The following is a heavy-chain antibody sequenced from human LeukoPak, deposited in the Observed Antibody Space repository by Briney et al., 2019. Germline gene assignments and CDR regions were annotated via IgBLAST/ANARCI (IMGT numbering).Heavy chain of an antibody. CDR3: AKAPPYKKYFDY. Sequence: PRGSLRLSCAASGFTFSNYAMSWVRQAPGKGLEWVSTISNSGDATYYADSVKGRFTISRDNSKNTPCLQINSLRAEDTAVYYCAKAPPYKKYFDYWGQGTLVTVSS. D-gene: IGHD1-1*01. CDR2: ISNSGDAT. CDR1: GFTFSNYA. J-gene: IGHJ4*02. V-gene: IGHV3-23*01.